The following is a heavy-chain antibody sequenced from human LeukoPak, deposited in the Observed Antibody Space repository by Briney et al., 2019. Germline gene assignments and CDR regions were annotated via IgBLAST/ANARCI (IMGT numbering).Heavy chain of an antibody. CDR1: GYTFTSYY. V-gene: IGHV1-46*01. Sequence: GASVKVSCKASGYTFTSYYMHWVRQAPGQGLEWMGIINPSGGSTSYAQKFQGRVTMTRDMPTSIVYMELSSLTSEDAAVYYCARVPDLSWQNYYYYMDVWGKGTTVTVSS. CDR3: ARVPDLSWQNYYYYMDV. D-gene: IGHD6-13*01. J-gene: IGHJ6*03. CDR2: INPSGGST.